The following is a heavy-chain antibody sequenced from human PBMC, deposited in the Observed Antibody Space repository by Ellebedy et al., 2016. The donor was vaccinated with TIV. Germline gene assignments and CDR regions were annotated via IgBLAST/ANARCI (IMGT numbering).Heavy chain of an antibody. D-gene: IGHD1-1*01. CDR2: IMWNSGNI. CDR1: GFTFDDFA. V-gene: IGHV3-9*01. Sequence: GGSLRLXCAASGFTFDDFAVHWVRQVPGKGLEWVAGIMWNSGNIDYAESVKGRFIISRDNAKNSVYLQMSGLRSEDTAFYYCVKDARPAPTGCFDSWGQGTLVTVSS. J-gene: IGHJ4*02. CDR3: VKDARPAPTGCFDS.